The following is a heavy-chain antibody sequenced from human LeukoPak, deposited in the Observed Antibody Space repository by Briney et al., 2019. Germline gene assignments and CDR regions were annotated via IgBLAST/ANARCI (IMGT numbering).Heavy chain of an antibody. J-gene: IGHJ4*02. V-gene: IGHV3-53*01. CDR1: GFTDNTYY. CDR2: IYGGGTT. Sequence: PGGSLRPSCAASGFTDNTYYMSWVRQAPGKGLEWVSVIYGGGTTYYADSVKGRFTISRDDSNNTLYLQMNSLRAEDTAVYYCARDSGPVDQLLSFDLWGQGTLVTVSS. D-gene: IGHD2-2*01. CDR3: ARDSGPVDQLLSFDL.